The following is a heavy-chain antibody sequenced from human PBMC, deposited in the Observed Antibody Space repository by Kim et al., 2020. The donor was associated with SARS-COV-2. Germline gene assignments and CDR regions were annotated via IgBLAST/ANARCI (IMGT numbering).Heavy chain of an antibody. D-gene: IGHD6-13*01. CDR3: ARAADSSSRYVVRGTALEYYFDY. J-gene: IGHJ4*02. CDR2: IIPIFGTA. V-gene: IGHV1-69*13. Sequence: SVKVSCKASGGTFSSYAISWVRQAPGQGLEWMGGIIPIFGTANYAQKFQGRVTITADESTSTAYMELSSLRSGDTAVYYCARAADSSSRYVVRGTALEYYFDYWGQGTLVTVSS. CDR1: GGTFSSYA.